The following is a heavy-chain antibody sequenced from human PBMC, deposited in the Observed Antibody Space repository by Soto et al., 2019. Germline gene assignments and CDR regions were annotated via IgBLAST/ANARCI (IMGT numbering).Heavy chain of an antibody. J-gene: IGHJ5*02. CDR3: ARSLYGYCSGGSCHLWFDWFDP. V-gene: IGHV4-59*01. CDR1: GDSINNYS. CDR2: ISYSGST. Sequence: PSETLSLTCAVSGDSINNYSWSWIRQPPGKGLEWIGYISYSGSTSYNPSLRSRVTISVDTSKNQFSLNLSSVTAADTAVYYCARSLYGYCSGGSCHLWFDWFDPWGQGTLVTVSS. D-gene: IGHD2-15*01.